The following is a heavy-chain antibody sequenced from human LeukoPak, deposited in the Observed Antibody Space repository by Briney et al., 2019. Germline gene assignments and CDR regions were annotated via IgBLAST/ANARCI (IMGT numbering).Heavy chain of an antibody. Sequence: GSLRFSCAASGFTFSSSGMHWVRQAPGKGLEWVAVISYDGSNKYYADSVKGRFTFSRDNSKNTLYLQMNSLRAEDTAVYYCAKEYCSNSVCHSLDYWGQETLVTVSS. V-gene: IGHV3-30*18. J-gene: IGHJ4*02. CDR2: ISYDGSNK. CDR3: AKEYCSNSVCHSLDY. D-gene: IGHD2-8*01. CDR1: GFTFSSSG.